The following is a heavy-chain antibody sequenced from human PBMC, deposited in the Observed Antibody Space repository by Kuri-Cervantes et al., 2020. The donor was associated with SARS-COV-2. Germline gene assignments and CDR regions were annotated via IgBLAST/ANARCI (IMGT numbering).Heavy chain of an antibody. V-gene: IGHV3-23*01. Sequence: GESMKISCAASGFTFSSYAMSWVRQAPGKGLEWVSAISGSGGSTYYADSVKGRFTISRDNSKITLYLQMNSLRAEDTAVYYCAKDQWELLGGGYWGQGTRVTVSS. CDR1: GFTFSSYA. CDR2: ISGSGGST. J-gene: IGHJ4*02. CDR3: AKDQWELLGGGY. D-gene: IGHD1-26*01.